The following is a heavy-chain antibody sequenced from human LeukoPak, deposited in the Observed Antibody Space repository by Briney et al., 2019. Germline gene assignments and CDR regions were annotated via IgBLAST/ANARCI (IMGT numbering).Heavy chain of an antibody. V-gene: IGHV3-9*01. J-gene: IGHJ4*02. CDR1: GFTFDDYA. CDR3: AKSLDYSHYQAIDY. Sequence: PGGSLRLSCAASGFTFDDYAMSWVRQVPGKGLEWVSSITWDSGRIDYADSVKGRFTISRDNAKNSLYLQMNNLRAGDTALYYCAKSLDYSHYQAIDYWGQGTLVTVSS. CDR2: ITWDSGRI. D-gene: IGHD4-11*01.